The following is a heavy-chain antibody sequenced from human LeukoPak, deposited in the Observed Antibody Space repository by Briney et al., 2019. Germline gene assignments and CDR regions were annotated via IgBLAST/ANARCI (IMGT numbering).Heavy chain of an antibody. V-gene: IGHV3-74*01. J-gene: IGHJ3*02. CDR2: INSDGSST. Sequence: GGSLRLSCAASGFTFSSYWMHWVRQAPGKGLVWVSRINSDGSSTSYADSVKGRFTISRDNAKNTLYLQMNSLRAEDTAVYYCASSVAGTGDNDAFDIWGQGTMVTVSS. CDR1: GFTFSSYW. CDR3: ASSVAGTGDNDAFDI. D-gene: IGHD6-19*01.